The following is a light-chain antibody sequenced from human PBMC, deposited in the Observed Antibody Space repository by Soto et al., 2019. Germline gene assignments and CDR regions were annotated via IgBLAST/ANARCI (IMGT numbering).Light chain of an antibody. CDR1: QTVRNNY. CDR3: QQFSSYPLT. CDR2: DAS. J-gene: IGKJ4*01. V-gene: IGKV3-20*01. Sequence: EFVLPQSPGTLSLSPGERATLSCRASQTVRNNYLAWYQQKPGQAPRLLIYDASSRATGIPDRFSGGGSGTDFTLTISRLEPEDFAVYYCQQFSSYPLTFGGGTKVDTK.